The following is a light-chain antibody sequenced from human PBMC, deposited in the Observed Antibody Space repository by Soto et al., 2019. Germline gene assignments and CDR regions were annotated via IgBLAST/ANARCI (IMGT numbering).Light chain of an antibody. CDR2: EVS. CDR1: SSDVGDYNY. J-gene: IGLJ1*01. CDR3: RSYAGFNNCYV. V-gene: IGLV2-8*01. Sequence: QSVLTQPPSASGSPGQSVTISCTGTSSDVGDYNYVSWYQQHPGKAPKLMIYEVSKRPSGVPDRFSGSKSANTASLTVSGLQAEDEADYYCRSYAGFNNCYVFGTGTKVTVL.